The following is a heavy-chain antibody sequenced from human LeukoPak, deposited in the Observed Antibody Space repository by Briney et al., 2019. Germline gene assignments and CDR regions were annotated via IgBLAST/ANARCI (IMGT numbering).Heavy chain of an antibody. J-gene: IGHJ6*03. CDR1: GFTFSNYA. CDR2: ISFSNVST. D-gene: IGHD3-10*01. CDR3: AKERGAPYYYYYMDV. Sequence: PGGSLRLSCTASGFTFSNYAMSWLPQAPGKGLECGSAISFSNVSTYYADSVRGRFTISRDSSQNTPYLRMHSLRAEDTAVYYRAKERGAPYYYYYMDVWGKGTTVTVSS. V-gene: IGHV3-23*01.